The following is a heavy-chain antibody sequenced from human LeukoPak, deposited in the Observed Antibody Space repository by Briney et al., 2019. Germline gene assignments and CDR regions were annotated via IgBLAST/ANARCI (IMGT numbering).Heavy chain of an antibody. CDR3: ARETLGITGTTGAFDI. D-gene: IGHD1-7*01. V-gene: IGHV1-18*01. Sequence: GASVKVSCKASGYTFTGYGISWVRQTPGQGLEWMGWISDYIGNTNSAQKLQGRVTMTTDTSTSTAYMELRSLRSDDTAVYYCARETLGITGTTGAFDIWGQGTMVTVSS. J-gene: IGHJ3*02. CDR1: GYTFTGYG. CDR2: ISDYIGNT.